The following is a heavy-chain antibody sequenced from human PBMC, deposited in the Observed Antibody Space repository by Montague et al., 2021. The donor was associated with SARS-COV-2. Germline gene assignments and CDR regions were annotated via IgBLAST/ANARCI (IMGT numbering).Heavy chain of an antibody. Sequence: SLRRSCAASGFTVSSNYMSWVRQAPGKGLEWVSVIYSGGSTYYADSVKGRFTISRDNSKNTLYLQMNSLRAEDTAVYYCARESVGATKDAFDIWGQGTMVTVSS. CDR3: ARESVGATKDAFDI. J-gene: IGHJ3*02. CDR1: GFTVSSNY. CDR2: IYSGGST. D-gene: IGHD1-26*01. V-gene: IGHV3-66*01.